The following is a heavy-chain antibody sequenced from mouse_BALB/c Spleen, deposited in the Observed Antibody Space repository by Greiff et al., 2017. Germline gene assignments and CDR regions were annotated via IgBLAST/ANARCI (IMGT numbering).Heavy chain of an antibody. V-gene: IGHV5-4*02. Sequence: EVQGVESGGGLVKPGGSLKLSCAASGFTFSDYYMYWVRQTPEKRLEWVATISDGGSYTYYPDSVKGRFTISRDNAKNNLYLQMSSLKSEDTAMYYCARDTLDSSGYSWFAYWGQGTLVTVSA. CDR3: ARDTLDSSGYSWFAY. D-gene: IGHD3-2*01. J-gene: IGHJ3*01. CDR2: ISDGGSYT. CDR1: GFTFSDYY.